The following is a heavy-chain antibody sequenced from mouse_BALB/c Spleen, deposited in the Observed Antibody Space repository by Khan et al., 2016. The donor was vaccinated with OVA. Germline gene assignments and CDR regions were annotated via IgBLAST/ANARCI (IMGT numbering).Heavy chain of an antibody. Sequence: QVQLKQSGAELAKPGASVKMSCKASGYTFTSYWMHWIQQRPGQGLEWIGYINPTSGYTNYNQKFKDKATLTADKSSNTAYMQLNSLTSDDAEVYYCARDRIDYWGQGTTLTGSS. J-gene: IGHJ2*01. CDR1: GYTFTSYW. CDR3: ARDRIDY. V-gene: IGHV1-7*01. CDR2: INPTSGYT.